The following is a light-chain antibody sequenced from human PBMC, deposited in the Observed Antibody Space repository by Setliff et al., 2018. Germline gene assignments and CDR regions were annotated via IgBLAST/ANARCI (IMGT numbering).Light chain of an antibody. Sequence: QSVLTQPRSVSGSPGQSVTISCTGTSSDVGGYNYVSWYQQHPGKAPKVMIYEVSKRPSGVPDRFSGSKSGNTASLTVSGLQAEDEADYYCSSYAGSNNPYVFGTGTKVTVL. CDR1: SSDVGGYNY. CDR3: SSYAGSNNPYV. J-gene: IGLJ1*01. V-gene: IGLV2-8*01. CDR2: EVS.